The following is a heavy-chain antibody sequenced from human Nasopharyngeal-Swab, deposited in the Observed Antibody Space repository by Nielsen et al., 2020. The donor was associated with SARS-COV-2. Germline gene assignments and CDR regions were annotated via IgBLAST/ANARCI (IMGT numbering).Heavy chain of an antibody. D-gene: IGHD3-16*02. J-gene: IGHJ6*03. CDR1: GFSFSTYW. V-gene: IGHV3-7*03. Sequence: GGSLRLSCAASGFSFSTYWMTWVRQAPGKGLEWVANIKQDGSEKYYVDSVKGRFTVSRDNPKNLLYLQVNSLRTEDTAVCYCARQEVFVPAYCHQYYMDVWGKGTTVTVSS. CDR2: IKQDGSEK. CDR3: ARQEVFVPAYCHQYYMDV.